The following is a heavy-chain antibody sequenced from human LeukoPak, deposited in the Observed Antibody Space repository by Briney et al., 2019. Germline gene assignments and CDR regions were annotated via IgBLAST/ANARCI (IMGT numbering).Heavy chain of an antibody. CDR2: ISYDGSNK. D-gene: IGHD2-2*01. V-gene: IGHV3-30*18. CDR3: AKVDCSSTSCYYYYYGMDV. Sequence: GGSLRLSCAASGFTFSSYSMNWVRQAPGKGLEWVAVISYDGSNKYYADSVKGRFTISRDNSKNTLYLQMNSLRAEDTAVYYCAKVDCSSTSCYYYYYGMDVWGQGTTVTVSS. J-gene: IGHJ6*02. CDR1: GFTFSSYS.